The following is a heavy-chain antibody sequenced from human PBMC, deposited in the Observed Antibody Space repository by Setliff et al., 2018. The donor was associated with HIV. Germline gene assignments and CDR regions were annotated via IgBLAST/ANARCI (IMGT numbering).Heavy chain of an antibody. CDR1: GYTFISYG. V-gene: IGHV1-69*13. CDR2: IIPIFGTP. D-gene: IGHD6-13*01. CDR3: ARDAARRAAADTPVWFDP. Sequence: SVKVSCKASGYTFISYGYSWVRQAPGQGLEWMGGIIPIFGTPNYAQKFKGRLTITADESTSTVYMELSSLRSEDTAVYYCARDAARRAAADTPVWFDPWGQGTLVTVSS. J-gene: IGHJ5*02.